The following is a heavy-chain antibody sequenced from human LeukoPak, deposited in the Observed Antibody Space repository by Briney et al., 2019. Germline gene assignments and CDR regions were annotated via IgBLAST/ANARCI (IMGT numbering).Heavy chain of an antibody. D-gene: IGHD3-9*01. J-gene: IGHJ4*02. V-gene: IGHV4-39*01. CDR1: GGSISSSSYY. CDR3: ASPSHYDILTGDTYFGGDY. Sequence: PSETLSLTCTVPGGSISSSSYYWGWIRQPPGKGLEWIGSIYYSGSTYYNPSLKSRVTISVDTSKNQFSLKLSSVTAADTAVYYCASPSHYDILTGDTYFGGDYWGQGTLVTVSS. CDR2: IYYSGST.